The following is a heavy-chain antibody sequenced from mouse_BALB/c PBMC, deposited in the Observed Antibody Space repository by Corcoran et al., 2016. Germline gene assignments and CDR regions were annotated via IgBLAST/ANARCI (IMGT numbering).Heavy chain of an antibody. D-gene: IGHD1-1*01. V-gene: IGHV9-3-1*01. CDR1: GYTFTNYG. CDR3: ASGGTVDWYFDV. Sequence: QIQLVQSGPELKKPGETVKISCKASGYTFTNYGMNWVKQAPGKGLKWMGWINTYTGEPTYADDFKGRFAFSLETSASTAYLQINNLKNEDTATYFCASGGTVDWYFDVWGAGTTVTVSS. CDR2: INTYTGEP. J-gene: IGHJ1*01.